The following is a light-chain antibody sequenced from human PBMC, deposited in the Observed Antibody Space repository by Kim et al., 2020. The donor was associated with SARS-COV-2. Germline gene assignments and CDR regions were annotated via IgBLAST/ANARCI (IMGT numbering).Light chain of an antibody. CDR3: QQANNFPLT. CDR1: QDIGTS. CDR2: AAS. V-gene: IGKV1D-12*01. J-gene: IGKJ4*01. Sequence: DIQMTQSPSSVSASVGDKVTITCRASQDIGTSLAWYQQKPGKAPELLIYAASILQFGVPPGFSADGYGRDFTLTIGSLQPEDFATYYCQQANNFPLTFGGGTKVDIK.